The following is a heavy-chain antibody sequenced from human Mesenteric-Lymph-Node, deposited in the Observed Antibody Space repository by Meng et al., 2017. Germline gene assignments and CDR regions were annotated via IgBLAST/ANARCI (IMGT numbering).Heavy chain of an antibody. Sequence: SETLSLTCTVSGGSISSGGYYWSWIRQHPGKGLEWIGYIYYSGSTYYNPSLKSRVTISVDTSKNQFSLKLSSVTAADTAVYYCASHEFRHPAIIRYFDWLPFHAFDIWGQGTMVTVSS. V-gene: IGHV4-31*03. CDR3: ASHEFRHPAIIRYFDWLPFHAFDI. CDR2: IYYSGST. J-gene: IGHJ3*02. D-gene: IGHD3-9*01. CDR1: GGSISSGGYY.